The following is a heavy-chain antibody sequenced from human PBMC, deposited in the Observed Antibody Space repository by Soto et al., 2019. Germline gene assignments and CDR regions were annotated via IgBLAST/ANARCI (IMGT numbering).Heavy chain of an antibody. J-gene: IGHJ5*02. V-gene: IGHV4-39*01. D-gene: IGHD3-10*01. CDR3: ARHLYGSGSEHFNGPGPFDP. Sequence: QLQLQESGPGLVKPSETLSLTCTVSGGSISSSSYYWGWIRQPPGKGLEWIGSIYYSGSTYYNPSLTSRVTISVDTSKNQFSLKLSSVTAADTAVYYCARHLYGSGSEHFNGPGPFDPWGQGTLVTVSS. CDR1: GGSISSSSYY. CDR2: IYYSGST.